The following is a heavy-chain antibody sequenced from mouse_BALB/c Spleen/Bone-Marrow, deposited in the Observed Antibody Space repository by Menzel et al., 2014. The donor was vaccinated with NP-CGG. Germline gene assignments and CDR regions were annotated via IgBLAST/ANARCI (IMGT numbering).Heavy chain of an antibody. D-gene: IGHD2-14*01. CDR1: GHTFTDYW. J-gene: IGHJ3*01. Sequence: GAELVMPGASVKMSCKASGHTFTDYWMHWVKQRPGQGLEWIGAIDTSDSYTSYNQKFKGKATLTVDESSSTAYMQLSSLTSEDAAVYYCARSDYRFDPLPYWGQGTLVTVSA. CDR3: ARSDYRFDPLPY. V-gene: IGHV1-69*01. CDR2: IDTSDSYT.